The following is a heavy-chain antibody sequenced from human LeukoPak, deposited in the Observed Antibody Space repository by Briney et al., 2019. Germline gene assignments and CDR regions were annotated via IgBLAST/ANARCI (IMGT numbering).Heavy chain of an antibody. CDR3: ARDVYDSSGYYYGSDAFDI. CDR2: IYTSGST. J-gene: IGHJ3*02. Sequence: SETLSLTCTVPGGSISSYYWSWIRQPAGKGLEWIGRIYTSGSTNYNPSLKSRVTMSVDTSKNQFSLKLSSVTAADTAVYYCARDVYDSSGYYYGSDAFDIWGQGTMVTVSS. CDR1: GGSISSYY. V-gene: IGHV4-4*07. D-gene: IGHD3-22*01.